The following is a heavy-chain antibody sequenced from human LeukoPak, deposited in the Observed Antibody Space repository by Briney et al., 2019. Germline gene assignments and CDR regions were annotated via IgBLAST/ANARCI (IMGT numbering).Heavy chain of an antibody. CDR2: MNPNSGNT. D-gene: IGHD1-26*01. CDR3: ATVPSGSYFGNYFDY. J-gene: IGHJ4*02. Sequence: ASVKVSCKASGYTFTSYDINWVRQATGQGLEWMGWMNPNSGNTGYAQKFQGRVTMTRNTSIRTAYMELSSLRSEDTAVYYCATVPSGSYFGNYFDYWGQGTLVTVSS. V-gene: IGHV1-8*01. CDR1: GYTFTSYD.